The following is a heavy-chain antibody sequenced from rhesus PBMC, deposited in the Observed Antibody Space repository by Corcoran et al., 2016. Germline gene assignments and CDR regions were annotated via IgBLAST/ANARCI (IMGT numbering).Heavy chain of an antibody. Sequence: QLQLQESGPGLVKPSETLSVTCAVSGGSISSSSWSWIRQAPGKGLEWIGYIYGSGSSTNYNPSLKSRVTLSVDTSKNQLSLKLSSVTTADTAVYYCARRRLDIDYWGQGVLVTVSS. CDR2: IYGSGSST. V-gene: IGHV4-169*01. CDR3: ARRRLDIDY. J-gene: IGHJ4*01. CDR1: GGSISSSS. D-gene: IGHD5-24*01.